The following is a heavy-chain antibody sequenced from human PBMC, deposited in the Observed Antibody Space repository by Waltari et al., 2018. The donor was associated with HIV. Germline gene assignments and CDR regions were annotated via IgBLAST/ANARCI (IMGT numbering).Heavy chain of an antibody. J-gene: IGHJ5*02. CDR2: VNPDGSGT. CDR3: ATTTTTTYFS. CDR1: GFTFRRNW. Sequence: EVQLVESGGGLVQPGESLRLSCGASGFTFRRNWMHWVRQATGGGLVWVSRVNPDGSGTSYADSVKGRFTISRDNAKNTVYLQMNSLRAEDTAGYYCATTTTTTYFSWGQGTLVTVSS. V-gene: IGHV3-74*03. D-gene: IGHD1-1*01.